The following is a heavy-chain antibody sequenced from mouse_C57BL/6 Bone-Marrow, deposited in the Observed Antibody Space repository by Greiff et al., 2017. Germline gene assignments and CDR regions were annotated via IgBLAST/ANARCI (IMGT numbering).Heavy chain of an antibody. CDR1: GYTFTSYG. J-gene: IGHJ2*01. Sequence: VQLQESGAELARPGASVKLSCKASGYTFTSYGISWVKQRTGQGLEWIGEIYPRSGNTYYNEKFKGKATLTADKSSSTAYMELRSLTYEDSAVYFCARLNPYYFDYWGQGTTLTVSS. CDR2: IYPRSGNT. D-gene: IGHD1-3*01. V-gene: IGHV1-81*01. CDR3: ARLNPYYFDY.